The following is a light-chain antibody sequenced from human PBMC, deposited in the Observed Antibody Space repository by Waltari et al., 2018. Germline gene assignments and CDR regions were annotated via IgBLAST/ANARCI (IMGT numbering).Light chain of an antibody. J-gene: IGKJ2*01. CDR1: QSVFYANNKNY. Sequence: DIVMTQSPDSLGVSLGERATIHCKSSQSVFYANNKNYLAWYQQRPGQPPKLLIYWGSTRASGVPDRFSGSGSGTDFTLTISSLQAEDAAIYYCQQCYGSPYTFGQGTKLDI. V-gene: IGKV4-1*01. CDR3: QQCYGSPYT. CDR2: WGS.